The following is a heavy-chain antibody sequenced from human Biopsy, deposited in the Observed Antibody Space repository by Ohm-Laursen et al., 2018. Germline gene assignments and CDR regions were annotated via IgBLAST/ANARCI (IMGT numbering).Heavy chain of an antibody. CDR1: GDSVTKYY. CDR3: ARDDAVTVIRGLYY. V-gene: IGHV4-59*02. D-gene: IGHD2-21*02. Sequence: SETLSLTCTVSGDSVTKYYWSWIRQPPGKGLEWVGYIYYSGTTDYSPSLKSRVTISIDKSKNQFFLKLSSVTAEDTAVYYCARDDAVTVIRGLYYWGQGALVTVSS. CDR2: IYYSGTT. J-gene: IGHJ4*02.